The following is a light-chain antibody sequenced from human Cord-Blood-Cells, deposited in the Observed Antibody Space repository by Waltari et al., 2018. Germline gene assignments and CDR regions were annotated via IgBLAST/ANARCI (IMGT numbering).Light chain of an antibody. J-gene: IGLJ3*02. V-gene: IGLV1-47*01. Sequence: QSVLTQPPSASRTPGQRVTISCSGISSNLGSNDVYGYQQLPGTAPTRLIYRNNTRRSGVHARFSGSKSGTSASLAISGLRSEDEADYYCAAWDDSLSGRVFGGGTKLTVL. CDR2: RNN. CDR3: AAWDDSLSGRV. CDR1: SSNLGSND.